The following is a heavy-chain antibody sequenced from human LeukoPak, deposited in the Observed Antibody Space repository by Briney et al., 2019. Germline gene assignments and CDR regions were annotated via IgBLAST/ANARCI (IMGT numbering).Heavy chain of an antibody. J-gene: IGHJ4*02. CDR2: IWYDGVDK. V-gene: IGHV3-33*01. D-gene: IGHD3-10*01. CDR3: AREVGENYFDS. Sequence: GGSLRLSCAASGFTFTRHGMHWVRQAPGKGLEWVAIIWYDGVDKYNAESVKGRFTISRDNSKNTLYLQMNSLRAEDTAVYYCAREVGENYFDSWGQGTLVTVSS. CDR1: GFTFTRHG.